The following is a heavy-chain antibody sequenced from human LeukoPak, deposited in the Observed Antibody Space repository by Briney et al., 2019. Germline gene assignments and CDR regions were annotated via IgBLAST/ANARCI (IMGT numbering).Heavy chain of an antibody. D-gene: IGHD3-10*02. J-gene: IGHJ6*04. CDR3: AELGITMIGGV. CDR1: GFTFSSYW. Sequence: GGSLRFSCSASGFTFSSYWLHRVRQAPGKGLVWVSRINSDGSSTRYADSVKGRFTISRDNAKNSLYLQMNSLRAEDTAVYYCAELGITMIGGVWSKGTTVTISS. V-gene: IGHV3-74*01. CDR2: INSDGSST.